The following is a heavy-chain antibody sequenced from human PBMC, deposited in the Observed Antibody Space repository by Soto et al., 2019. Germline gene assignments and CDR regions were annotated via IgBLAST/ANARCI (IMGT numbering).Heavy chain of an antibody. Sequence: GESLKISCKGSGYSFTSYWISWVRQMPGKGLEWMGRIDPSDSYTNYSPSFQGHVTISADKSISTAYLQWSSLKASDTAMYYCARWDIVVVPAAAYHYYYGTDVCGQGTTVTVSS. CDR3: ARWDIVVVPAAAYHYYYGTDV. CDR2: IDPSDSYT. D-gene: IGHD2-2*01. V-gene: IGHV5-10-1*01. CDR1: GYSFTSYW. J-gene: IGHJ6*02.